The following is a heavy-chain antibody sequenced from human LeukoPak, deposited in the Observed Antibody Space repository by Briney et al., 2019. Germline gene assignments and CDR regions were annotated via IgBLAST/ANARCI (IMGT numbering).Heavy chain of an antibody. CDR1: GGSISSGDYY. CDR3: ARAPYGSGENWFDP. V-gene: IGHV4-31*03. D-gene: IGHD3-10*01. CDR2: ISNSGTT. Sequence: SQTLSLTCTVSGGSISSGDYYWSWIRQLPGKGLEWIGCISNSGTTYHNPSLKSRVTISVDTSKNQFSLRLSSVNAADTAVYYCARAPYGSGENWFDPWGQGALVTVSS. J-gene: IGHJ5*02.